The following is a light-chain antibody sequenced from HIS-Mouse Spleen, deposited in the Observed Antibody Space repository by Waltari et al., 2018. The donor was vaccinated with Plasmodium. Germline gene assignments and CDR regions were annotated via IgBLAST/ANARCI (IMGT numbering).Light chain of an antibody. J-gene: IGKJ3*01. CDR1: QSVSSN. CDR3: QQYNNWSFT. V-gene: IGKV3-15*01. Sequence: EIVMTQSPATLSVSPGERATLSCRASQSVSSNLAWYQQKPGQAPRLLIYGASTRATCIPARFSGSWSGTEFTLTISSLQSEDFAVYYCQQYNNWSFTFGPGTKVDIK. CDR2: GAS.